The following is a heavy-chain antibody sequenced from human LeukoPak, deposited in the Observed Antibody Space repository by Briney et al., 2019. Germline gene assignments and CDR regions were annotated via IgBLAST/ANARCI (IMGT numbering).Heavy chain of an antibody. CDR3: ARARGDYDFWSGYYNGYFDY. D-gene: IGHD3-3*01. V-gene: IGHV3-7*01. Sequence: GGSLRLSCAASGFTFSSYWMSWVRQAPGKGLEWVANIKQDGSEKYYVDSVKGRFTISRDNAKNSLYLQMDSLRAEDTAVYYCARARGDYDFWSGYYNGYFDYWGQGTLVTVSS. CDR1: GFTFSSYW. J-gene: IGHJ4*02. CDR2: IKQDGSEK.